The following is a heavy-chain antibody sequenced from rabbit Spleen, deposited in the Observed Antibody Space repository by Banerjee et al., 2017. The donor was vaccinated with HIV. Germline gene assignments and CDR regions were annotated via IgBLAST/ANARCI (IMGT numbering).Heavy chain of an antibody. CDR3: ARDSGSSFSSYGMDL. V-gene: IGHV1S47*01. CDR2: IDPLFGST. D-gene: IGHD8-1*01. Sequence: QEQLVESGGGLVQPGGSLKLSCKASGFDFSAYGVSWVRQAPGKGLEWIGYIDPLFGSTYYPSWVNGRFTISRDNAQNTLYLQLNSLTAADTATYFCARDSGSSFSSYGMDLWGPGTLVTVS. J-gene: IGHJ6*01. CDR1: GFDFSAYG.